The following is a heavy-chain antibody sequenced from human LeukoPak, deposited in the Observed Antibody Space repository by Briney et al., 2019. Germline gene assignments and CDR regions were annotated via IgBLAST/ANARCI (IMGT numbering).Heavy chain of an antibody. Sequence: GESLKISCEGSGYDFSTYWIGWVRQMPGKGLEWMGIIYPGDSDTRYSPSFQGQVTFSADKSISTAYLQWSSLKASDTAMYYCARTLETYYYDSSGYSLGYWGQGTLVTVSS. J-gene: IGHJ4*02. CDR2: IYPGDSDT. V-gene: IGHV5-51*01. CDR3: ARTLETYYYDSSGYSLGY. D-gene: IGHD3-22*01. CDR1: GYDFSTYW.